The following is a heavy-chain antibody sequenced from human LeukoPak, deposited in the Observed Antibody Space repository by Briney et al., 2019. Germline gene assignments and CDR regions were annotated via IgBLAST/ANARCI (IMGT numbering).Heavy chain of an antibody. Sequence: GGSLRLSCAASGFTFSSYSMDWVRQAPGKGLEWVSSISSSSSYISYADSVKGRFTISRDNAKNSLYLQMNSLRAEDTAVYYCARWPYYYDSSGSPDFDYWGQGTLVTVSS. CDR1: GFTFSSYS. V-gene: IGHV3-21*04. CDR3: ARWPYYYDSSGSPDFDY. J-gene: IGHJ4*02. D-gene: IGHD3-22*01. CDR2: ISSSSSYI.